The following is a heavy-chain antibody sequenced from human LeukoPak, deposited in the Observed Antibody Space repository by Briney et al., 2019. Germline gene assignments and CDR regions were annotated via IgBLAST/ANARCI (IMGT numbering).Heavy chain of an antibody. CDR3: ARHTMDYDILTGYNPHAFDI. J-gene: IGHJ3*02. V-gene: IGHV4-59*08. Sequence: PSETLSLTCTASGVSISSYYWSWIRQPPGKGLEWIGYIYYSGSTNYNPSLKSRVTISVDTSKNQFSLKLSSVTAADTAVYYCARHTMDYDILTGYNPHAFDIWGQGTMVTVSS. CDR1: GVSISSYY. D-gene: IGHD3-9*01. CDR2: IYYSGST.